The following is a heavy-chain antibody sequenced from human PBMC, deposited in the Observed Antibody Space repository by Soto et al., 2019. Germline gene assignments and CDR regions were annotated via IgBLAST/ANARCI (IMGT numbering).Heavy chain of an antibody. CDR1: GFTFSDYY. CDR2: ISSSSSYT. V-gene: IGHV3-11*06. CDR3: ARRDSGYDLFGVFDAFDI. J-gene: IGHJ3*02. D-gene: IGHD5-12*01. Sequence: GGSLRLSCAASGFTFSDYYMSWIPQAPGKGLEWVSYISSSSSYTNYADSVKGRFTISRDNAKNSLYLQMNSLRAEDTAVYYCARRDSGYDLFGVFDAFDIWGQGTIVTVSS.